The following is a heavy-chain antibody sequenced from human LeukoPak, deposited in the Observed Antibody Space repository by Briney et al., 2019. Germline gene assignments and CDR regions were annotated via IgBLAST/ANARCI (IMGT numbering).Heavy chain of an antibody. CDR3: AAHSSGWSLDY. J-gene: IGHJ4*02. D-gene: IGHD6-19*01. CDR2: INTNTGNP. V-gene: IGHV7-4-1*02. CDR1: GYTFTGYY. Sequence: ASVKVSCKASGYTFTGYYMHWVRQAPGKGLEWMGWINTNTGNPTKAQGFTGRFVFSLDTSVSTAYLQISGLKAEDTAVYYCAAHSSGWSLDYWGQGTLVTVSS.